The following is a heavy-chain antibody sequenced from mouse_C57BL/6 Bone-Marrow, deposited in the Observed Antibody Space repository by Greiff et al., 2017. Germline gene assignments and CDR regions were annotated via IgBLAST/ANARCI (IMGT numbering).Heavy chain of an antibody. V-gene: IGHV5-6*01. D-gene: IGHD1-1*01. CDR1: GFTFSSYG. CDR2: ISSGGSYT. Sequence: EVQLVESGGDLVKPGGSLKLSCAASGFTFSSYGMSWVRQTPDKRLEWVATISSGGSYTYYPDSVKGRFTISRDNAKNTLYLQMSSLKSEDTAMDYCARGFYYVSSYYFDYWGQGTTLTVSS. CDR3: ARGFYYVSSYYFDY. J-gene: IGHJ2*01.